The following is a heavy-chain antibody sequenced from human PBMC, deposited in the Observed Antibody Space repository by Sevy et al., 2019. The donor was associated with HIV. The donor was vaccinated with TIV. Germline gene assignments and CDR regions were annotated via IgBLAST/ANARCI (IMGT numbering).Heavy chain of an antibody. D-gene: IGHD2-2*01. J-gene: IGHJ3*02. CDR2: IYSGGST. CDR1: GFTVSSNY. CDR3: ARGGGYCSSTSCPRKDVFDI. Sequence: GGSLRLSCAASGFTVSSNYISWVRQAPGKGLEWVSVIYSGGSTYYADSVKGRFTISRDNSKNTLYLQMNGLRAEDTAVYYCARGGGYCSSTSCPRKDVFDIWGQGTMVTVSS. V-gene: IGHV3-53*01.